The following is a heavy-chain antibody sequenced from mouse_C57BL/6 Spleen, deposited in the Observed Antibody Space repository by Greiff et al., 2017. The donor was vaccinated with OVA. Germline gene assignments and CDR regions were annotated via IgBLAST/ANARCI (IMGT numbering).Heavy chain of an antibody. CDR1: GFTFSSYG. D-gene: IGHD4-1*01. V-gene: IGHV5-4*01. Sequence: EVQVVESGGDLVKPGGSLKLSCAASGFTFSSYGMSWVRQTPEKRLEWVATISDGGSYTYYPDNVKGRFTISRDNAKNNLYLQLSHLKSEDTARYYCARANWDWYFDVWAQGPRSPSPQ. J-gene: IGHJ1*03. CDR3: ARANWDWYFDV. CDR2: ISDGGSYT.